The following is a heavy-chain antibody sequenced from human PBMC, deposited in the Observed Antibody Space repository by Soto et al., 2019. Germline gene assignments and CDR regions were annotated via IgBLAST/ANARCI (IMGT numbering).Heavy chain of an antibody. J-gene: IGHJ6*02. CDR1: GYTFTSYA. CDR2: INPSGGST. Sequence: ASVKVSCKASGYTFTSYAMHWVRQAPGQGLEWMGIINPSGGSTSYAQKFQGRVTMTRDTSTSTVYMELSSLRSEDTAVYYCARDLEVTIFGVVTFYGMDVWGQGTTVTVSS. V-gene: IGHV1-46*01. D-gene: IGHD3-3*01. CDR3: ARDLEVTIFGVVTFYGMDV.